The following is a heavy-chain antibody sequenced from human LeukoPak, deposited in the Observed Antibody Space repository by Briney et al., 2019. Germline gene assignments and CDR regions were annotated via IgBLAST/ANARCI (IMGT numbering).Heavy chain of an antibody. J-gene: IGHJ1*01. D-gene: IGHD6-19*01. Sequence: GRSLRLSCAASGFTFDDYAMHWVRQAPGKGLEWVSGISWNSGSIGYADSVKGRFTISRDNAKNSLYLQMNSLRAEDTALYYCAKDRLRVWGLRAVAGPKRAAEYFQHWGQGTLVTVSS. V-gene: IGHV3-9*01. CDR2: ISWNSGSI. CDR3: AKDRLRVWGLRAVAGPKRAAEYFQH. CDR1: GFTFDDYA.